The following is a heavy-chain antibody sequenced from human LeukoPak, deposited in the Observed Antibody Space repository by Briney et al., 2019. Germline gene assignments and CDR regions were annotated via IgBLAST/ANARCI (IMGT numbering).Heavy chain of an antibody. D-gene: IGHD2-2*01. CDR2: ISYDGSNK. CDR3: ARDSKRKYKLLIAGFAD. CDR1: GFTFSSYA. J-gene: IGHJ4*02. V-gene: IGHV3-30-3*01. Sequence: GGSLRLSCAASGFTFSSYAMHWVRQAPGKGLEWVAVISYDGSNKYYADSVKGRFTISRDNSKNTLYLQMNSLRAEDTAVYYCARDSKRKYKLLIAGFADWGQGTLVTVSS.